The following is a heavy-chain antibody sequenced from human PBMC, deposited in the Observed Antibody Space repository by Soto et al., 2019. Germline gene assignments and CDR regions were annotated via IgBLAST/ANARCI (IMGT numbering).Heavy chain of an antibody. J-gene: IGHJ6*02. V-gene: IGHV4-59*01. CDR2: IYYSGST. Sequence: QVQLQESGPGLVKPSETLSLTCTVSGGSISSYYWSWIRQPPGKGLEWIGYIYYSGSTNYNPSLKSRVTISVDTSKNQFSLKLSSVTAADTAVYYCARVQAAAGNRDSNYDYYGMDVWGQGTTVTVSS. D-gene: IGHD6-13*01. CDR3: ARVQAAAGNRDSNYDYYGMDV. CDR1: GGSISSYY.